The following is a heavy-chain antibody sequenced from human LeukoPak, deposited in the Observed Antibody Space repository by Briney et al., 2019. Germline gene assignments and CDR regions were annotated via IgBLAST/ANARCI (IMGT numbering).Heavy chain of an antibody. CDR3: AKDGGYSGSWYYFDY. J-gene: IGHJ4*02. CDR2: ISWDGGST. V-gene: IGHV3-43*01. CDR1: GFTFDDYT. Sequence: GGSLRLSCAASGFTFDDYTMHWVRQAPGKGLEWVSLISWDGGSTYYADSVKGRFTISRDNSKNSLYLQMNSLRTEDTALYYCAKDGGYSGSWYYFDYWGQGTLVTVSS. D-gene: IGHD6-13*01.